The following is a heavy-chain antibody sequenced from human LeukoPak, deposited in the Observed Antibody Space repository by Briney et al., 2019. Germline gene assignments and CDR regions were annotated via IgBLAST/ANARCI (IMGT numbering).Heavy chain of an antibody. V-gene: IGHV3-21*05. J-gene: IGHJ4*02. CDR2: ISSSSGHI. D-gene: IGHD2-2*01. CDR1: GFSFSSYE. Sequence: GGSLRLSCAASGFSFSSYEMNWVRQAPGKGLEWVSYISSSSGHIYDADSVKGRFTISRDNAKNSLYLQMNSLRDEDTAVYYCARVVPIVMTFDYWGQGSLVTVSS. CDR3: ARVVPIVMTFDY.